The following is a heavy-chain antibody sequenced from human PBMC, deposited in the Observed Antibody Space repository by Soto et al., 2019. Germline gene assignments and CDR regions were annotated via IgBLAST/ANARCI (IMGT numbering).Heavy chain of an antibody. Sequence: DVQLVESGGGLVQPGRSLRLSCAASGFTFDDYAMHWVRQAPGKGLEWVSGIGWNSGSIGYADSVKGRFTISRDNAKNSLYLQMNSLRAEDTALYYCAKSRGDTTSGAFDIWGQGTMVTVSS. CDR3: AKSRGDTTSGAFDI. CDR1: GFTFDDYA. V-gene: IGHV3-9*01. D-gene: IGHD1-26*01. J-gene: IGHJ3*02. CDR2: IGWNSGSI.